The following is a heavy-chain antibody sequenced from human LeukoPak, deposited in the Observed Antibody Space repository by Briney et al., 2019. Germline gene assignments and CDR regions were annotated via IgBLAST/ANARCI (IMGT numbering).Heavy chain of an antibody. J-gene: IGHJ4*02. CDR1: GFTFSSYS. CDR3: ARGVDTAMVTFDY. V-gene: IGHV3-21*01. D-gene: IGHD5-18*01. Sequence: GGSLRLSCAASGFTFSSYSMNWVRQAPGKGLEWVSSISSSSYIYYADSVKGRFTISRDNAKNSLYLQMNSLRAEDTAVYYCARGVDTAMVTFDYWGQGTLVTVSS. CDR2: ISSSSYI.